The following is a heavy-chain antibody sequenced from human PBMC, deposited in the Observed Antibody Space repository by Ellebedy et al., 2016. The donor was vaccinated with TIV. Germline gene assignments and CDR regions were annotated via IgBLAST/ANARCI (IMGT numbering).Heavy chain of an antibody. CDR3: AKGWSSETARYGEY. J-gene: IGHJ4*02. V-gene: IGHV3-23*01. D-gene: IGHD3-10*01. CDR1: GLTFSSYA. Sequence: PGGSLRLSCAASGLTFSSYAMTWVRQSPGKGLEWVSGIGGGGGSANYADSVKGRVTISKDNSKHTLYLQMNSLRAEDTAVYYCAKGWSSETARYGEYWGQGTLVTVSS. CDR2: IGGGGGSA.